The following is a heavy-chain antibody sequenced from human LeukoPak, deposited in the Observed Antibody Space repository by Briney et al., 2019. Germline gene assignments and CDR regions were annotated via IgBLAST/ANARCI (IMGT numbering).Heavy chain of an antibody. CDR2: IKQDGSET. CDR1: GFTFSSYW. CDR3: VRQDKVY. Sequence: PGGSLRLSCAASGFTFSSYWMSWVRQAPGKGLEWVANIKQDGSETYYVDSVKGRFTISRDNAKNSLFLQMSCLRAEDTAVYYCVRQDKVYWGQGTLVTVSS. D-gene: IGHD2-15*01. J-gene: IGHJ4*02. V-gene: IGHV3-7*01.